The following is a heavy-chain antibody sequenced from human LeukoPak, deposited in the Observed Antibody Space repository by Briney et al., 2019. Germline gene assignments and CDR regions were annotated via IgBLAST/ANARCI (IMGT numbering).Heavy chain of an antibody. CDR1: GFTVSSNY. Sequence: CLRLSCAASGFTVSSNYMSWVRQAPGKGLEWVGFITIKAYGGTTEYAASVKGRFSISRDDSKSIVYLQMNSLKTEDTAVYYCTRGYDSGVYWGIFDIWGQGTMVTVCS. J-gene: IGHJ3*02. CDR3: TRGYDSGVYWGIFDI. CDR2: ITIKAYGGTT. V-gene: IGHV3-49*04. D-gene: IGHD3-22*01.